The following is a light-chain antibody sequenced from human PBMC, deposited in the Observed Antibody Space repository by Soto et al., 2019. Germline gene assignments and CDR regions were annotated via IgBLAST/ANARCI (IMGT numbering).Light chain of an antibody. CDR2: DVS. V-gene: IGLV2-14*01. Sequence: QSALTQPASVSGSPGQSITISCTGTSSDVGGYNYVSWYQQHPGKAPKLMIYDVSNRPSGVSNRFSGSKSGNTASLTISGPQAEDEAEYYCSSYTSSSSPWVFGTGTKVTVL. CDR3: SSYTSSSSPWV. CDR1: SSDVGGYNY. J-gene: IGLJ1*01.